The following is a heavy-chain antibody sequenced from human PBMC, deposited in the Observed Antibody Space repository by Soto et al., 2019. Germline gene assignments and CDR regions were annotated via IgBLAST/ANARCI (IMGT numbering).Heavy chain of an antibody. CDR3: ARGLRTGNYGMEV. CDR1: GGIFNNYS. D-gene: IGHD2-15*01. J-gene: IGHJ6*02. Sequence: SVNVSFKAAGGIFNNYSISWVRQAPGQWLEWMGGIIPMFGKLNYAQKFQGRVTIAADESTSTAYMELTSLRSEDTAVYYCARGLRTGNYGMEVWGQGSRVNVSS. V-gene: IGHV1-69*13. CDR2: IIPMFGKL.